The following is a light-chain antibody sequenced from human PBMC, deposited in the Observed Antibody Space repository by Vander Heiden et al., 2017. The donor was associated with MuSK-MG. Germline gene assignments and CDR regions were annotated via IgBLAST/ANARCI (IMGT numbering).Light chain of an antibody. CDR1: QRVNRN. J-gene: IGKJ5*01. CDR2: DAS. CDR3: QQYNNWIT. V-gene: IGKV3-15*01. Sequence: EIVMTQSPGTLSVSPGERATLSCRASQRVNRNLAWYQQKPGQAPRLLIYDASTRATDIPARFSGSGSGTEFTLTISSLQSEDFAVYYCQQYNNWITFGQGTRLDIK.